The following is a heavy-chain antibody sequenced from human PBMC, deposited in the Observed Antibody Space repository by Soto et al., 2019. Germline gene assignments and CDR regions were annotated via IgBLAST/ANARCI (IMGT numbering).Heavy chain of an antibody. V-gene: IGHV5-51*01. Sequence: GESLKISCKGSGYRFSSYWIAWVRQMPGKGLEWMGIVYPGDSDTRYSPSFQGQVTISVDKSLTTAYLHWNSLKASDTAMYYCVTRADCSTGRCRHELDFDYWGQGALVTVSS. CDR3: VTRADCSTGRCRHELDFDY. J-gene: IGHJ4*02. CDR1: GYRFSSYW. CDR2: VYPGDSDT. D-gene: IGHD2-15*01.